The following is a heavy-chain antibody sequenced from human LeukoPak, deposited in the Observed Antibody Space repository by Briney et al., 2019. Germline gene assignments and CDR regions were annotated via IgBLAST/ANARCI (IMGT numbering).Heavy chain of an antibody. CDR3: ATDDYGPAGY. CDR1: GFTFRHYW. D-gene: IGHD4-17*01. J-gene: IGHJ4*02. CDR2: MNQDGREK. Sequence: PGRSLRLSCAASGFTFRHYWMSWVRQAPGKGLEWVANMNQDGREKYYVDSVKGRFTISRDNAKNSLYLQMNSLRAEDTAVYYCATDDYGPAGYGGQGTLVIVSS. V-gene: IGHV3-7*01.